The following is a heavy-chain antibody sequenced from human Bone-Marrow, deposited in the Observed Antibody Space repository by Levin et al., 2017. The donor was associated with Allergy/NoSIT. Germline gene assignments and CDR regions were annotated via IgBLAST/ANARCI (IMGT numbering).Heavy chain of an antibody. CDR3: ARKPAKWLRPDYNYYYGMDV. CDR2: IIPIFGTA. V-gene: IGHV1-69*13. J-gene: IGHJ6*02. D-gene: IGHD5-12*01. CDR1: GGTFSSYA. Sequence: SVKVSCKASGGTFSSYAISWVRQAPGQGLEWMGGIIPIFGTANYAQKFQGRVTITADESTSTAYMELSSLRSEDTAVYYCARKPAKWLRPDYNYYYGMDVWGQGTTVTVSS.